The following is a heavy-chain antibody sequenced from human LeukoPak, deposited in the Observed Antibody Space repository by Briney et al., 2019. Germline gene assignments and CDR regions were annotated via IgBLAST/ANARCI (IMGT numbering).Heavy chain of an antibody. V-gene: IGHV4-59*01. CDR2: IYYSGST. J-gene: IGHJ3*02. D-gene: IGHD2-15*01. CDR3: ARAVAATRYDAFDI. Sequence: SETPSLTCTVSGGSISSYYWSWIRQPPGKGLEWIGYIYYSGSTNYNPSLKSRVTISVDTSKNQFSLKLSSVTAADTAVYYCARAVAATRYDAFDIWGQGTMVTVSS. CDR1: GGSISSYY.